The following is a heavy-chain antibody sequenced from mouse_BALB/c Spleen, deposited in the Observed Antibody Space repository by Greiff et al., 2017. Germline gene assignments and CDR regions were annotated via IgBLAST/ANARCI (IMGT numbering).Heavy chain of an antibody. CDR2: INPNNGGT. J-gene: IGHJ4*01. Sequence: EVHLVESGPELVKPGASVKIPCKASGYTFTDYNMDWVKQSHGKSLEWIGDINPNNGGTIYNQKFKGKATLTVDKSSSTAYMELRSLTSEDTAVYYCARHGSSLYYAMDYWGQGTSVTVSS. CDR1: GYTFTDYN. D-gene: IGHD1-1*01. V-gene: IGHV1-18*01. CDR3: ARHGSSLYYAMDY.